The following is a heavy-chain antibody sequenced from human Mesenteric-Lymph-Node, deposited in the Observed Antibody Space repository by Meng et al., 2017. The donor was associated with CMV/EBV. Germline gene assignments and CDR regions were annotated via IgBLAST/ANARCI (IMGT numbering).Heavy chain of an antibody. J-gene: IGHJ4*02. CDR1: GGSVSSGSYY. D-gene: IGHD3-10*01. CDR2: IYYSGST. V-gene: IGHV4-61*01. CDR3: ARESYGSGSPDY. Sequence: GSLRLSCTVSGGSVSSGSYYWSWIRQPPGKGLEWFGYIYYSGSTNYNPSLKSRVTISVDTSKNQFSLKLSSVTAADTAVYYCARESYGSGSPDYWGQGTLVTVSS.